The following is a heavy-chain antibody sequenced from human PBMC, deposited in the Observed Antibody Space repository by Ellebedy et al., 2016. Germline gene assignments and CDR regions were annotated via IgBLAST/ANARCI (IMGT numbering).Heavy chain of an antibody. Sequence: SLKISXAASGFIFDDYAMHWIRQAPGKGLEWVSGIGWNGDNIVYADSVKGRFTVSRDNAKNSLYLQMNSVRPEDTALYYCAKDKGGAVVHNPFDNWGQGTVVTVSS. CDR1: GFIFDDYA. J-gene: IGHJ4*02. CDR2: IGWNGDNI. CDR3: AKDKGGAVVHNPFDN. D-gene: IGHD3-22*01. V-gene: IGHV3-9*01.